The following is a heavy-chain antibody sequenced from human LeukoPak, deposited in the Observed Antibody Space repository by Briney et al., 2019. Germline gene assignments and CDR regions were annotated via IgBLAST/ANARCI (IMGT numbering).Heavy chain of an antibody. CDR2: IIPIFGTA. J-gene: IGHJ5*02. CDR1: GGTFSSYA. Sequence: SVKVSCKASGGTFSSYAISWVRQAPGQGLEWMGRIIPIFGTANYAQKFQGRVTITTGESTSTAYMELSSLRSEDTAVYYCASDIVVVPAGIGDNWFDPWGQGTLVTVSS. V-gene: IGHV1-69*05. CDR3: ASDIVVVPAGIGDNWFDP. D-gene: IGHD2-2*01.